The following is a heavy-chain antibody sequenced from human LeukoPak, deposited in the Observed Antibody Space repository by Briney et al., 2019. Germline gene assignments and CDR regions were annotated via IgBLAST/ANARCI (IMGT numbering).Heavy chain of an antibody. CDR2: ISGSGGST. CDR1: GFTFSSYA. V-gene: IGHV3-23*01. CDR3: AKKRGRYSYAIDY. J-gene: IGHJ4*02. D-gene: IGHD5-18*01. Sequence: GGSLRLSCAASGFTFSSYAMSWVRQAPGKGLEWVSAISGSGGSTYYADSVRGRFTISRDNSKNTLYLQMNSLRAEDTAVYYCAKKRGRYSYAIDYWGQGTLVTVSS.